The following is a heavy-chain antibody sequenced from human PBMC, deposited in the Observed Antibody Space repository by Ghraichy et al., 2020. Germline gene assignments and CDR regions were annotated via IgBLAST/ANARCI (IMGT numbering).Heavy chain of an antibody. J-gene: IGHJ6*02. CDR1: GGSISSYY. D-gene: IGHD2-2*01. V-gene: IGHV4-59*01. CDR3: ARGGGCTRTSCYRYGMDV. Sequence: SETLSLTCAVSGGSISSYYWSWIRQPPGKGLEWIGNIYYSGSTNYNPSLKSRVTISVDTSKNQFSLKVSSVTAADTAMYYCARGGGCTRTSCYRYGMDVWGQGTTVTVSS. CDR2: IYYSGST.